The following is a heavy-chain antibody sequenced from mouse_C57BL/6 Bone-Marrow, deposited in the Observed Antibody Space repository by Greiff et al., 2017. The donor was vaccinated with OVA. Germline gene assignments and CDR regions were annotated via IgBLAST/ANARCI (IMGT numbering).Heavy chain of an antibody. J-gene: IGHJ2*01. V-gene: IGHV1-50*01. CDR2: IDPSDSYT. CDR3: ARYYGPYLDY. Sequence: QVHVKQPGAELVKPGASVKLSCKASGYTFTSYWMQWVKQRPGQGLEWIGEIDPSDSYTNYNQKFKGKATLTVDTSSSTAYMQLSSLTSEDSAVYYCARYYGPYLDYWGQGTTLTVSS. CDR1: GYTFTSYW. D-gene: IGHD1-1*01.